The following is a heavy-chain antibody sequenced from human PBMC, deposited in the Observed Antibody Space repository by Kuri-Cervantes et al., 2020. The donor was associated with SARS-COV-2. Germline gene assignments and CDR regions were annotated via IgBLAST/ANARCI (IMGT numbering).Heavy chain of an antibody. V-gene: IGHV5-51*01. CDR1: GYSFTSYW. CDR3: ARHNGSSWYFAFDI. J-gene: IGHJ3*02. D-gene: IGHD6-13*01. Sequence: KVSCKGSGYSFTSYWISRVRQMPGKGLEWMGIIYPGDSDTRYSPSFQGQVTISADKSISTAYLQWSSLKASDTAMYYCARHNGSSWYFAFDIWGQGTMVTVSS. CDR2: IYPGDSDT.